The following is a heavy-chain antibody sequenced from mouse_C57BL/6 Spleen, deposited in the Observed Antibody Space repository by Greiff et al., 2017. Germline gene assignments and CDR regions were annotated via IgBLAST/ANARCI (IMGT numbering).Heavy chain of an antibody. V-gene: IGHV3-6*01. CDR3: ARKSNYGWFAY. J-gene: IGHJ3*01. Sequence: EVQLQESGPGLVKPSQSLSLTCSVTGYSITSGYYWNWIRQFPGNKLEWVGYISYDGSNNYNPSLKNRISITRDTSKNQFFLKLNSVTTEDTATYYCARKSNYGWFAYWGQGTLVTVSA. D-gene: IGHD2-5*01. CDR1: GYSITSGYY. CDR2: ISYDGSN.